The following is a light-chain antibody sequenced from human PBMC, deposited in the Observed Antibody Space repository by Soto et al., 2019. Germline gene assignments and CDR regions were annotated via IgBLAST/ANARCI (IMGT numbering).Light chain of an antibody. CDR1: QSVSGN. CDR2: GAS. J-gene: IGKJ2*01. Sequence: EIVMTQSPATLSVSPGERATLSCRASQSVSGNLAWYQQKPGQAPRLLFYGASTRATGIPARFSGTGSGTEFTLTISSLQSEDFAVYYCQQSNKWPYTFGQGTKLEIK. V-gene: IGKV3-15*01. CDR3: QQSNKWPYT.